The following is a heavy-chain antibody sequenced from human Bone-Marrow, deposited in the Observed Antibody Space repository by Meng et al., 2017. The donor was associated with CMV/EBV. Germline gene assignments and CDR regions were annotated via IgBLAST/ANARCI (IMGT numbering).Heavy chain of an antibody. D-gene: IGHD3-16*01. Sequence: ASVKVSCKTSGFTFTNFGIGWVRLVPGQGLEWMGWISCDSGDRRYAQKFQGRLTLTTDTARRTAYMEMGGLTSDDTAVYCCARGGRGERDYYLEHWGQGTLVTVSS. J-gene: IGHJ4*02. V-gene: IGHV1-18*01. CDR2: ISCDSGDR. CDR3: ARGGRGERDYYLEH. CDR1: GFTFTNFG.